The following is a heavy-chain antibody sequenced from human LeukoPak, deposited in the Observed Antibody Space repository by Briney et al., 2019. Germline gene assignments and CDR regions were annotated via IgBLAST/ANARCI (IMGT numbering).Heavy chain of an antibody. Sequence: PGGSLRLSCAASGFTVSSNYMSWVRQAPGKGLEWVSVIYSGGSTYYADSVKGRFTISRDNSKNTLYLQMNSLRAEDTAVYYCAGDPVIPTAVPSASVGVWGQGTTVTVSS. CDR2: IYSGGST. CDR3: AGDPVIPTAVPSASVGV. V-gene: IGHV3-66*01. J-gene: IGHJ6*02. CDR1: GFTVSSNY. D-gene: IGHD1-26*01.